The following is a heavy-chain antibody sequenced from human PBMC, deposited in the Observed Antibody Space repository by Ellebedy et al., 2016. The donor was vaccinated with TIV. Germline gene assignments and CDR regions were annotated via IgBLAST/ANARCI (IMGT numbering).Heavy chain of an antibody. CDR1: GFSFSYYW. D-gene: IGHD5-24*01. Sequence: GGSLRLXXVASGFSFSYYWMAWVRNVPGRGLEWVANIKGDGSEKYYVDSVKGRFTISRDNAKNSLYLQMNSLRAEDTAVYFCARGEGWIDNWGQGTLVTVSS. J-gene: IGHJ4*02. CDR2: IKGDGSEK. CDR3: ARGEGWIDN. V-gene: IGHV3-7*04.